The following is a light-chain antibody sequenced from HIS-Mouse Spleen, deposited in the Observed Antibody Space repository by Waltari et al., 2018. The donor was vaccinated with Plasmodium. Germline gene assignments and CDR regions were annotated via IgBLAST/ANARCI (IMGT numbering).Light chain of an antibody. CDR3: QQYNNWSFT. CDR2: GAS. Sequence: IVMTQSPATLSVSPGERATLSCRASQSVSSNLAWYQQKPGQAPRLLIYGASTRATGIPAMFSGRGSGTEFTLTISSLQSEDFAVYYCQQYNNWSFTFGPGTKVDIK. J-gene: IGKJ3*01. V-gene: IGKV3-15*01. CDR1: QSVSSN.